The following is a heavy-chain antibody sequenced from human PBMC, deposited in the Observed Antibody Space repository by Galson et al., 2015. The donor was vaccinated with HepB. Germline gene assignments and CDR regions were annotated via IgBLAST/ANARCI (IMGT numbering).Heavy chain of an antibody. Sequence: SLRLSCAASGFTFDDYAMHWVRQAPGKGLEWVSGISWNSGSIGYADSVKGRFTISRDNAKNSLYLQMNSLRAEDTALYYCAKDLYYDILTLVFQHWGQGTLVPVSS. D-gene: IGHD3-9*01. CDR3: AKDLYYDILTLVFQH. CDR2: ISWNSGSI. V-gene: IGHV3-9*01. CDR1: GFTFDDYA. J-gene: IGHJ1*01.